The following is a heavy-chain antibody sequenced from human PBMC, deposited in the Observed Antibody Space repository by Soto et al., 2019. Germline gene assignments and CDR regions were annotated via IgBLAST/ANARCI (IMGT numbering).Heavy chain of an antibody. CDR1: GGSISSYY. CDR2: IYYSGST. V-gene: IGHV4-59*12. Sequence: QVQLQESGPGLVKPSETLSLTCTVSGGSISSYYWSWIRQPPGEGLEWIGYIYYSGSTNYSPSLKRRVTISVDMSKNQFSLRLSSVTVADTAVYYCARAEDSYYYYGMDVWGQGTTVTVSS. J-gene: IGHJ6*02. CDR3: ARAEDSYYYYGMDV.